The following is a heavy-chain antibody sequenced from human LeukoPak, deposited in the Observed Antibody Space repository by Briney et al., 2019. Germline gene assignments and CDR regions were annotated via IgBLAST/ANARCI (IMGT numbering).Heavy chain of an antibody. CDR3: ARGLHTFPY. J-gene: IGHJ4*02. D-gene: IGHD2/OR15-2a*01. V-gene: IGHV3-7*04. CDR2: IKQDGSEK. CDR1: GVSFSNYW. Sequence: GGSLRLSCAASGVSFSNYWMTWVRQAPGKGLEWVANIKQDGSEKYYVDSVKGRFTISRDNVQNSLHLQMNSLRAEDTAVYYCARGLHTFPYWGQGTLVTVSS.